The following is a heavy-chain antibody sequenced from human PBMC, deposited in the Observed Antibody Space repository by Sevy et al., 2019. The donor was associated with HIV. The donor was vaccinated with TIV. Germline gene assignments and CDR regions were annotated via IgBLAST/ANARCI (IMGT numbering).Heavy chain of an antibody. D-gene: IGHD3-9*01. CDR3: AKGSDYDILTGFRNFDF. V-gene: IGHV3-23*01. J-gene: IGHJ4*02. Sequence: GGSLRLSCAASGFTFSSHAMSWVRQAPGKGLEWVSDISGSGVSTYYADSVKGRFTISRHNSKNTLYLQMYSLRAEDTAVYYCAKGSDYDILTGFRNFDFWGQGALVTVSS. CDR1: GFTFSSHA. CDR2: ISGSGVST.